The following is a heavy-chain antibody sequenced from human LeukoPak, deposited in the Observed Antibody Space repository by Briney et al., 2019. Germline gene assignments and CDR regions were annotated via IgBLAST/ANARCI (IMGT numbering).Heavy chain of an antibody. CDR1: GYTFTSYG. V-gene: IGHV1-18*01. Sequence: ASVTVSCKASGYTFTSYGISWMRQAPGQGLEWIGWISAYNGNTNYAQKLQGRATMTTDTSTSTAYMELSSLRSDDTAVYYCARDETRDLGATLDYWGQGTLVTVSS. CDR3: ARDETRDLGATLDY. J-gene: IGHJ4*02. CDR2: ISAYNGNT. D-gene: IGHD5-12*01.